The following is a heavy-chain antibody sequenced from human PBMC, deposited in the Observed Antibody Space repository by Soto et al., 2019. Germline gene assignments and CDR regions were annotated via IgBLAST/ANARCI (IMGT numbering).Heavy chain of an antibody. CDR3: ARDGGGYYWGPDY. Sequence: GASVKVSCKASGYTFTSYYIHWVRQAPGQGLEWMGIINPSGGSTSYAQKFQGRVTMTRDTSTSTVYMELTSLRSEDTAVYYCARDGGGYYWGPDYWGQGTLVTVSS. D-gene: IGHD3-22*01. J-gene: IGHJ4*02. CDR1: GYTFTSYY. V-gene: IGHV1-46*01. CDR2: INPSGGST.